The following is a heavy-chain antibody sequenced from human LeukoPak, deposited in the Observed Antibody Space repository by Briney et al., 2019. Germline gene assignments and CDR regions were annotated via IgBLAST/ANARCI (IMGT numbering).Heavy chain of an antibody. V-gene: IGHV1-2*02. D-gene: IGHD4-17*01. Sequence: ASVKVSCKASVYTFTVYYMHWVRQAPGQGLEWMGWINPNSGGTNYAQKFQGRVTMTRDTSISTAYMELSRLRSDDTAVYYCARGYYGDYSPLGYWGQGTLVTVSS. CDR1: VYTFTVYY. J-gene: IGHJ4*02. CDR2: INPNSGGT. CDR3: ARGYYGDYSPLGY.